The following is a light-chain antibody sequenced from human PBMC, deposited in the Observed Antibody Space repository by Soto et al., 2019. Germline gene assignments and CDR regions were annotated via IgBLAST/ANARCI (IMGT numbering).Light chain of an antibody. Sequence: QSALTQPASVSGSPGQSVTISCTGTSTNVGTYQAISWYQQHPGKAPKLILYEVSQRPSGVSDRFSGSKSGNTASLTISGLQAEDEADYYCNSYASVNSPVLFGGGTKLTVL. CDR1: STNVGTYQA. CDR2: EVS. V-gene: IGLV2-23*02. CDR3: NSYASVNSPVL. J-gene: IGLJ2*01.